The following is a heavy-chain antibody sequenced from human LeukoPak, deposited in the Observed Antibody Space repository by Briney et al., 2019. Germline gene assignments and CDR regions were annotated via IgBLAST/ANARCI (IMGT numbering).Heavy chain of an antibody. V-gene: IGHV5-51*01. CDR1: GYSFTSYW. Sequence: GESLKISCKGSGYSFTSYWIGWVRQMPGKGLEWMGIIYPGDSDTRYSPSFQGQVTISADKSISTAYLQWSSLKASDTAMYYCARHDDYGDYVLYGMDVWGQGTTVTVSS. CDR2: IYPGDSDT. CDR3: ARHDDYGDYVLYGMDV. D-gene: IGHD4-17*01. J-gene: IGHJ6*02.